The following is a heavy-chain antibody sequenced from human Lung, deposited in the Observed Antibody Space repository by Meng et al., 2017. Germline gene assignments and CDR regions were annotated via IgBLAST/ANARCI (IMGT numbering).Heavy chain of an antibody. CDR2: INPKSGGI. CDR1: GYTFTHHG. Sequence: QVQLVQSGAEGRKPGASVKVSCKASGYTFTHHGIGWVRQAPGQGLEWMGRINPKSGGINYAQKFQGRVTMTRDTSISTAYIELSGLRSDDTAVYYCARGGSYSSDYWCQGTLVTVSS. V-gene: IGHV1-2*06. J-gene: IGHJ4*02. CDR3: ARGGSYSSDY. D-gene: IGHD3-16*01.